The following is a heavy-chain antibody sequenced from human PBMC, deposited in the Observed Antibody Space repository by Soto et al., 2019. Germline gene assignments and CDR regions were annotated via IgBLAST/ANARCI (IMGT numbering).Heavy chain of an antibody. D-gene: IGHD6-19*01. J-gene: IGHJ6*02. CDR1: GFTFSSYA. CDR2: ISYDGSNK. Sequence: GGSLRLSCAASGFTFSSYAMHWVRQAPGKGLEWVAVISYDGSNKYYADSVKGRFTISRDNSKNTLYLQMNSLRAEDTAVYYCARDQAGSSGYSDEDYYYGMDVWGQGTTVTVSS. CDR3: ARDQAGSSGYSDEDYYYGMDV. V-gene: IGHV3-30-3*01.